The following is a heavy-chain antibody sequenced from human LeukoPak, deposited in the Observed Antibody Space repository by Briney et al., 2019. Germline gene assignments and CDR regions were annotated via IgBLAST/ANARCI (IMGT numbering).Heavy chain of an antibody. V-gene: IGHV3-21*01. CDR2: ISSSSSYI. D-gene: IGHD6-13*01. CDR1: GFTFSSYS. CDR3: ARPYSSRFGWFDP. J-gene: IGHJ5*02. Sequence: GGSLRLSCAASGFTFSSYSMNWVRQAPGKGLEWVSSISSSSSYIYYTDSVKGRFTISRDNAKNSLYLQMNSLRAEDTAVCYCARPYSSRFGWFDPWGQGTLVTVSS.